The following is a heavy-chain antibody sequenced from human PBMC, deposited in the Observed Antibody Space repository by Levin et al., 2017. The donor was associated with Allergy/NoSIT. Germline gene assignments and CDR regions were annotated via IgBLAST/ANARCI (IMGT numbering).Heavy chain of an antibody. V-gene: IGHV3-21*01. J-gene: IGHJ6*02. CDR1: GFTFSSYS. D-gene: IGHD2-15*01. CDR3: ARVGCSGGSCYSIYYYYGMDV. CDR2: ISSSSSYI. Sequence: GGSLRLSCAASGFTFSSYSMNWVRQAPGKGLEWVSSISSSSSYIYYADSVKGRFTISRDNAKNSLYLQMNSLRAEDTAVYYCARVGCSGGSCYSIYYYYGMDVWGQGTTVTVSS.